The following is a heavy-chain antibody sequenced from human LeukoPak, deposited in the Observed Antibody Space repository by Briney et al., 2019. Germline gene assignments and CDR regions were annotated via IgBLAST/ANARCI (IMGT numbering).Heavy chain of an antibody. CDR2: INRDDSDT. D-gene: IGHD3-10*01. J-gene: IGHJ4*02. V-gene: IGHV5-51*01. CDR3: ARLRYYGPRAFNRVIDKYYFDY. Sequence: GGSLKISCKGSGYSFTSYCIGRVRQMPGKGVEGMGVINRDDSDTRYSPSFQGQVTISADKSISTAYLQWSSLKASDSAMYYCARLRYYGPRAFNRVIDKYYFDYWGQGTLVTVSS. CDR1: GYSFTSYC.